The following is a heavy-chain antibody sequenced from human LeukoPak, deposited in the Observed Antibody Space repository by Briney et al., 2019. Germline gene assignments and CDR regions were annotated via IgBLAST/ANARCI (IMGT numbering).Heavy chain of an antibody. CDR3: AKDRSSWYYPFDS. CDR1: GFTFSSYA. V-gene: IGHV3-23*01. J-gene: IGHJ4*02. CDR2: VSGGGHNT. Sequence: GGSLRLSCVASGFTFSSYAMSWVRQAPGKGLEWVSVVSGGGHNTYYADSVRGRFTMSRDNSKRTVYLQMNSLRAEDTAVYYCAKDRSSWYYPFDSWGQGTLVTVSS. D-gene: IGHD3-3*01.